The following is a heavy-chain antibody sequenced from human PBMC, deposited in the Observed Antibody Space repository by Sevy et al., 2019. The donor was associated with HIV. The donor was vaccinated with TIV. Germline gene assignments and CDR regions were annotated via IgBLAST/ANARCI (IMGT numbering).Heavy chain of an antibody. Sequence: GGSLRLSCAASAVPFSNYAMSWVRQAPGKGLEWVSSIGTSGSTTNYVGPVRGRFTISRDNSRNTLYLQMNTLRVEDTAVYYCAKEDTHRRRDFWGQGTLVTVSS. V-gene: IGHV3-23*01. J-gene: IGHJ4*02. CDR3: AKEDTHRRRDF. CDR2: IGTSGSTT. CDR1: AVPFSNYA.